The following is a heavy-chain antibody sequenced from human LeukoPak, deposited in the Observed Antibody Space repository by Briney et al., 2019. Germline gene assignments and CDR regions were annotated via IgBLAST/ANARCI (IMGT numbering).Heavy chain of an antibody. CDR3: ARGGGPGIAAAAYYFDY. J-gene: IGHJ4*02. CDR1: GGTFSSYA. CDR2: IIPIFGTA. D-gene: IGHD6-13*01. V-gene: IGHV1-69*05. Sequence: SVKVSCKASGGTFSSYAISWVRQAPGQGLEWKGGIIPIFGTANYAQKFQGRVTITTDESTSTAYMELSSLRSEDTAVYYCARGGGPGIAAAAYYFDYWGQGTLVTVSS.